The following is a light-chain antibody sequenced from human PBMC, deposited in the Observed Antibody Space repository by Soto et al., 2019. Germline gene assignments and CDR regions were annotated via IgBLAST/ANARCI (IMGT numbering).Light chain of an antibody. CDR2: EVS. Sequence: QSALTQPPSASGSPGQSVTISCTGTSSDVGAYNYVSWYQQLPGKAPKLIIYEVSKRPSGVPDRFSGSKSGHTASLTVSGLQAEDEADYSCTSYAGTYSFFYVFGTGTKVTVL. V-gene: IGLV2-8*01. J-gene: IGLJ1*01. CDR1: SSDVGAYNY. CDR3: TSYAGTYSFFYV.